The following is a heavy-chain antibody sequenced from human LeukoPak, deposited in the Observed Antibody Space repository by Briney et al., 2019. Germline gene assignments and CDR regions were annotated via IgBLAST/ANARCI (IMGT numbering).Heavy chain of an antibody. J-gene: IGHJ4*02. CDR3: ASISDLSYYFDS. CDR1: GFILEDYA. V-gene: IGHV3-66*01. D-gene: IGHD6-6*01. CDR2: MYTGGNT. Sequence: GGSLTLFCGPCGFILEDYAMLWVRRARGKGLEWVSLMYTGGNTYYTDSVKGRFTLSRDNSKNTVYLQMNSLRVEYTAMYYCASISDLSYYFDSWGQGTLVTVSS.